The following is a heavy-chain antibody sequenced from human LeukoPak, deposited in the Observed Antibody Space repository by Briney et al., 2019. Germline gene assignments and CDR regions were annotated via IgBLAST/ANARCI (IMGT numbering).Heavy chain of an antibody. CDR1: GGSLSGYY. Sequence: SETLSLTCAVYGGSLSGYYWSWIRQPPGKGLEWIGEVNHSGSTNYNPSLKSRVTISVDTSKNQFSLKLSSVTAADTAVYYCARGLRRRTMIVVPRRALWFDPWGQGTLVTVSS. CDR2: VNHSGST. CDR3: ARGLRRRTMIVVPRRALWFDP. J-gene: IGHJ5*02. D-gene: IGHD3-22*01. V-gene: IGHV4-34*01.